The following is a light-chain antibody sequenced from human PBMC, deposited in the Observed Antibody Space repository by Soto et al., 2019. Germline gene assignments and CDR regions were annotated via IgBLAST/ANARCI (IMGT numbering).Light chain of an antibody. V-gene: IGLV1-51*01. CDR3: GTWDISLSVV. CDR2: XXD. J-gene: IGLJ2*01. Sequence: QSVLTQPPSVSAAPGQRVTISCSGSSSNIAKNYVYWYQQLPGTAPHLLFFXXDKXPSXXXDXXXXSKSGTSATLGITGLQTGDEADYYCGTWDISLSVVFGGGTKLTVL. CDR1: SSNIAKNY.